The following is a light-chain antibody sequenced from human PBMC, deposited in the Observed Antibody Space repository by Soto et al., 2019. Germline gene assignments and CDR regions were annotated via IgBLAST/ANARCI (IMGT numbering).Light chain of an antibody. J-gene: IGKJ1*01. CDR3: QEYNLWPWK. V-gene: IGKV3-15*01. CDR2: GAS. CDR1: QSVNNN. Sequence: ETLMTQSPATLSVSPGERATLSCRASQSVNNNLAWYQQKLGQAPRVLIYGASTRATGIPARFTGSGSGTEFILTITSLQSQDSAVYYCQEYNLWPWKFVKRTKVDI.